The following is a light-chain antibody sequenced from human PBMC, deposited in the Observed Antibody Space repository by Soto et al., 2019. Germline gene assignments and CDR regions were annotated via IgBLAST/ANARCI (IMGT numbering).Light chain of an antibody. CDR1: QSVSSK. Sequence: EMVMTQSPATLSVSPGERATLSCRASQSVSSKLAWYQQKPGQAPRLLVYDTSTRATGIPARFSGSGSGTEFTLTISSLQSEDFAVYYCQQYNNWPMYTFGQGTKVDIK. CDR2: DTS. CDR3: QQYNNWPMYT. V-gene: IGKV3-15*01. J-gene: IGKJ2*01.